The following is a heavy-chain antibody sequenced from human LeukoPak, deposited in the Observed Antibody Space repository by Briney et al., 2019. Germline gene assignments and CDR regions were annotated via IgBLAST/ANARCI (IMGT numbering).Heavy chain of an antibody. CDR3: ARGKRITIFGVVKVAGYYYMDV. Sequence: ASVKVSCKASGYTFTSYYMHWVRQAPGQGLEWMGIINPSGGSTSYAQKFQGRVTMTRDMSTSTVYMELSSLRSEDTAVYYCARGKRITIFGVVKVAGYYYMDVWGKGTTVTISS. D-gene: IGHD3-3*01. CDR1: GYTFTSYY. J-gene: IGHJ6*03. CDR2: INPSGGST. V-gene: IGHV1-46*01.